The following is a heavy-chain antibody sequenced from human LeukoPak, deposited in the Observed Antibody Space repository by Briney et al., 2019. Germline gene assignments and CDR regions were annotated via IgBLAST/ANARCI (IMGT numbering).Heavy chain of an antibody. CDR2: IYYSGST. J-gene: IGHJ4*02. CDR3: ARLVYYGSGSHSFFDY. V-gene: IGHV4-59*08. CDR1: GGSLSSYY. Sequence: SETLSLTCTVSGGSLSSYYWNWIRQPPGKGLEWIGYIYYSGSTNYNPSLKSRITISVDTSKDQFSLRLSSVTAADTAVYYCARLVYYGSGSHSFFDYWGQGTLVTVSS. D-gene: IGHD3-10*01.